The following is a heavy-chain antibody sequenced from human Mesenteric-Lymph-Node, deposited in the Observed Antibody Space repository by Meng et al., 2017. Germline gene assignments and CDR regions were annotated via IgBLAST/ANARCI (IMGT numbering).Heavy chain of an antibody. V-gene: IGHV3-23*01. J-gene: IGHJ4*02. CDR3: AKAMVYDILKDFDY. CDR2: ISGSGIHT. D-gene: IGHD3-9*01. CDR1: GFTFSTYA. Sequence: GESLKISCAASGFTFSTYAMSWVRQAPGKGLEWVSSISGSGIHTYYADSVKGRFTISRDNSKNTLYLQMNSLRAEDTAIYYCAKAMVYDILKDFDYWGQGNLVTVSS.